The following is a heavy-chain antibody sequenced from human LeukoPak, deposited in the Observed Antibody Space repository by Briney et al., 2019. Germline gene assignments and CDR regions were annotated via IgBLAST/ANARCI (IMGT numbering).Heavy chain of an antibody. CDR1: GFTFSDYS. J-gene: IGHJ6*03. CDR2: ISSSGSTI. V-gene: IGHV3-11*04. CDR3: ARGIYYYYMDV. Sequence: GGSLRLSCAASGFTFSDYSMNWIRQAPGKGLEWVSYISSSGSTIYYADSVKGRFTISRDNAKNSLYLQMNSLRAEDTAVYYCARGIYYYYMDVWGKGTTVTVSS.